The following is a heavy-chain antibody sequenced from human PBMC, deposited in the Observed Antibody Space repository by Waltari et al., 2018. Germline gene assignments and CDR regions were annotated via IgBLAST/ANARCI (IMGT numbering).Heavy chain of an antibody. CDR2: INTDGSST. CDR3: ARGSGSYNMDV. J-gene: IGHJ6*03. CDR1: GFTFSSYW. V-gene: IGHV3-74*01. Sequence: EVQLVESGGGLVQPGGSLRLSCAASGFTFSSYWMHWVRQATGKGLVWVSRINTDGSSTSYADSVKGRFTISRDNAKNTLYLQMNSLRAEDTAVYYCARGSGSYNMDVWGKGTTVTVSS. D-gene: IGHD3-10*01.